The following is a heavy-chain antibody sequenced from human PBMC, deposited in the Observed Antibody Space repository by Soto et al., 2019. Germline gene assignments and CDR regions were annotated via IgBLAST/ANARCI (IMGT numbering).Heavy chain of an antibody. CDR2: ISYSGRT. Sequence: SYTLSLTCTVPGATIITDNYFWVWIRQSPRRGLELIGSISYSGRTYDNPSLQSRVTISIDASKNQFSLKLTSVTTADTAVYYCARRRASDYGGNHHPYYFDRWGQGALVTVSS. CDR3: ARRRASDYGGNHHPYYFDR. J-gene: IGHJ4*02. D-gene: IGHD4-17*01. CDR1: GATIITDNYF. V-gene: IGHV4-39*01.